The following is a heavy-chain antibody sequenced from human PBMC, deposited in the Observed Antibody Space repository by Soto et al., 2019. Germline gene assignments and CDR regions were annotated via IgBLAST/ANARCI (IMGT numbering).Heavy chain of an antibody. J-gene: IGHJ6*02. V-gene: IGHV1-69*13. Sequence: ASVKVSCKASGGTFSNHDISWVRQAPGQGLEWVGGIIPMFPTADYAQRFQGRVTITADDSTTTVYMELSGLRSEDTAMYYCARDDATYCGGDCYLYFYYGMDVWGQGTTVTVSS. CDR3: ARDDATYCGGDCYLYFYYGMDV. D-gene: IGHD2-21*02. CDR1: GGTFSNHD. CDR2: IIPMFPTA.